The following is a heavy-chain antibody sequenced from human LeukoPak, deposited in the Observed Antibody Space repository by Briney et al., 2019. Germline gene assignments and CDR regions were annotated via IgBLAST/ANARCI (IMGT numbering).Heavy chain of an antibody. J-gene: IGHJ4*02. CDR3: ARVVRGIVAIDY. CDR1: GYTFTSYG. CDR2: INPNSGGT. Sequence: ASVKVSCKASGYTFTSYGISWVRQAPGQGLEWMGWINPNSGGTNYAQKFQGRVTMTRDTSISTAYMELSRLRSDDTAVYYCARVVRGIVAIDYWGQGTLVTVSS. D-gene: IGHD5-12*01. V-gene: IGHV1-2*02.